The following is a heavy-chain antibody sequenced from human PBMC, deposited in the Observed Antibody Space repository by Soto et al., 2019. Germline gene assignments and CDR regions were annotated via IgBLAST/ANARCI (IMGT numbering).Heavy chain of an antibody. D-gene: IGHD3-10*01. CDR1: GFTVDDYA. CDR2: ISASGDNV. Sequence: GGSLRLSCVASGFTVDDYAMHWVRQAPGKGLEWVSGISASGDNVDYADSVKGRFTLSRDNAKNSLFLQMNSLRAEDTALYYCAKDTGSGSSHYYRLAVWGQGTTVPGSS. CDR3: AKDTGSGSSHYYRLAV. J-gene: IGHJ6*02. V-gene: IGHV3-9*01.